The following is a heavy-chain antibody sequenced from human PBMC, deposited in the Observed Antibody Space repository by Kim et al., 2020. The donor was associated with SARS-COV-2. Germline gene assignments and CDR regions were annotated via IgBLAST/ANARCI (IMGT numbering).Heavy chain of an antibody. Sequence: FTTSRDNAKNTLYLQMNSLRAEDTAVYYCARDTPRGIVVVPAASDGFDYWGQGTLVTVSS. D-gene: IGHD2-2*01. V-gene: IGHV3-74*01. CDR3: ARDTPRGIVVVPAASDGFDY. J-gene: IGHJ4*02.